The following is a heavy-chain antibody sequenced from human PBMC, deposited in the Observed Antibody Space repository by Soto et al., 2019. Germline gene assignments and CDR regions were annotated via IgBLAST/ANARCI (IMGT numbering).Heavy chain of an antibody. J-gene: IGHJ6*02. D-gene: IGHD5-12*01. V-gene: IGHV4-31*03. CDR3: ARARGLMATPYYYGLGV. CDR1: GGSISSGGYY. Sequence: SETLSLTCTVSGGSISSGGYYWSWIRQHPEKGLEWIGYIYYSGSTYYNPSLKSRLAISVDTSKNQFSLKLSSVTAADTAVYYCARARGLMATPYYYGLGVWGQGTTVTVSS. CDR2: IYYSGST.